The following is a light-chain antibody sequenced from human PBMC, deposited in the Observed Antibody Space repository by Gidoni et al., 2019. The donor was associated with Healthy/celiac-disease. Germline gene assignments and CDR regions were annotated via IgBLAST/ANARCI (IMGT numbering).Light chain of an antibody. Sequence: EIVLTQSPGTLSLSPGERATLSCRASQSVSSSYLAWYQQKPGQAPRLLIYGASSRATGIPDRFSGSGSGTDFTLPISRLEPEDSAVYSCQQYGSSPPGTFGQGTKVEIK. V-gene: IGKV3-20*01. CDR1: QSVSSSY. CDR3: QQYGSSPPGT. J-gene: IGKJ1*01. CDR2: GAS.